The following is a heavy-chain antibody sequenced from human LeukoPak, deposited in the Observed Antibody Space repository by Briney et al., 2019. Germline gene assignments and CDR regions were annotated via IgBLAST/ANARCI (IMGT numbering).Heavy chain of an antibody. V-gene: IGHV3-74*01. Sequence: GSLRLSCIASGFSFSGHWMHWARQLPGKGLVWVSRISPTGSTTSYADSVKGRFTVSRDNAKNTLYLQVNNLRAEDTAVYYCARGPNSNWSGLDFWGQGTLLTVSS. CDR2: ISPTGSTT. D-gene: IGHD6-6*01. CDR3: ARGPNSNWSGLDF. CDR1: GFSFSGHW. J-gene: IGHJ4*02.